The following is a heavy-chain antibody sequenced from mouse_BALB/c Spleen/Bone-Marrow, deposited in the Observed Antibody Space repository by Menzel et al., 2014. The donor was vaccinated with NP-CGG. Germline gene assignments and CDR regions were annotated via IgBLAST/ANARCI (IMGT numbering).Heavy chain of an antibody. V-gene: IGHV7-3*02. CDR3: ARDDAMDY. J-gene: IGHJ4*01. Sequence: EVKVEESGGDLVQPGGSLRLSCATSGFTFTDYYMSWVRQPPGKALEWLGFIRNKANGYTTEYSASVKGRFTISRDNSQSILYLQMNTLRAEDSASYYCARDDAMDYRCQGTSVTVSS. CDR1: GFTFTDYY. CDR2: IRNKANGYTT.